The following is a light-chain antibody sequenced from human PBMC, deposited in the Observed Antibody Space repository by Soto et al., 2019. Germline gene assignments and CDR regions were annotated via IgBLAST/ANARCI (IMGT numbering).Light chain of an antibody. CDR1: QDISNY. Sequence: DIQMTQSPSSLSASVGDRVTITCRARQDISNYLAWYQQKSGKVPELLIYTASTMQSGVTSRFSGSGSGTDFTRAISSMQAEDGVPYYCRKNNSAPHTFGSGTKGDI. CDR2: TAS. J-gene: IGKJ3*01. V-gene: IGKV1-27*01. CDR3: RKNNSAPHT.